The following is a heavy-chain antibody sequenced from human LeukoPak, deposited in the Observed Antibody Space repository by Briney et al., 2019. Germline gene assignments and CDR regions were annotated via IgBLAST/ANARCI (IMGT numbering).Heavy chain of an antibody. Sequence: SETLSLTCTVSGGSIRTYPWTWVRQSPGKGLQWLGYIYYTGSTSYNPSLKSRVTISVDKSKNQFSLKLSSVTAADTAVYYCARGRITMVRGVNSVDAFDIWGQGTMVTVSS. J-gene: IGHJ3*02. CDR1: GGSIRTYP. CDR3: ARGRITMVRGVNSVDAFDI. V-gene: IGHV4-59*12. D-gene: IGHD3-10*01. CDR2: IYYTGST.